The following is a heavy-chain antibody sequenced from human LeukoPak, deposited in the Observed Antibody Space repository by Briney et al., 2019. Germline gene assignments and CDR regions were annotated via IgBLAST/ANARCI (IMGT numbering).Heavy chain of an antibody. V-gene: IGHV4-34*01. CDR1: GGSFSGYY. D-gene: IGHD6-13*01. Sequence: SETLSLTCAVYGGSFSGYYWSWIRQPPGKGLEWIGEINHSGSTNYNPSLKSRVTISVDTSKNQFSLKLSSVTAADTAVYYCARAGDKPFSTVAAAGTGILGYWGQGTLVTVSS. J-gene: IGHJ4*02. CDR2: INHSGST. CDR3: ARAGDKPFSTVAAAGTGILGY.